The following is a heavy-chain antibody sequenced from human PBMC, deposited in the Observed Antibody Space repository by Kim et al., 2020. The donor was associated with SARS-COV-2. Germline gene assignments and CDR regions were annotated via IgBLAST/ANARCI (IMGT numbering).Heavy chain of an antibody. J-gene: IGHJ3*02. CDR3: TSEGGGHTFDI. D-gene: IGHD3-16*01. Sequence: YAGSVKGRFIVSRDNSKNMVYLQMNSLRAEDTAMYYGTSEGGGHTFDIWGQGTMVTVSS. V-gene: IGHV3-33*01.